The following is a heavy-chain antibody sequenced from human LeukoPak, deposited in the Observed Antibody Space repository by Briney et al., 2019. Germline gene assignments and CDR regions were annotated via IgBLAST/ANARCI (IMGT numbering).Heavy chain of an antibody. CDR1: GGSISSYF. D-gene: IGHD3-10*01. J-gene: IGHJ5*02. CDR2: MYHSGST. CDR3: ARHMALYYGSGDNWFDP. V-gene: IGHV4-59*08. Sequence: PSETLSLTCTVSGGSISSYFWSWIRQSPGKGLEWIGLMYHSGSTYYNPSLKSRVTISVDTSKNQFSLKLSSVTAADTAVYYCARHMALYYGSGDNWFDPWGQGTLVTVSS.